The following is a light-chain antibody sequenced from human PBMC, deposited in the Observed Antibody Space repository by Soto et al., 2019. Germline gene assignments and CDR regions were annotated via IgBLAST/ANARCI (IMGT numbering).Light chain of an antibody. V-gene: IGKV1-39*01. CDR2: ASS. CDR1: QSISSY. Sequence: DIQMSQSPSSLSASVGDRVTITCRASQSISSYLNWYQQKPGKAPKLLIYASSSLQSGVPSRFSGSGSGTDFTLTISNLQPEDFATYYCQQSYSTPWTFGQETKVEIK. J-gene: IGKJ1*01. CDR3: QQSYSTPWT.